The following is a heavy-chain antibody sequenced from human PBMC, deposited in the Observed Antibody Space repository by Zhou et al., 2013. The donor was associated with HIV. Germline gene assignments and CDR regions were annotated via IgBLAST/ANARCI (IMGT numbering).Heavy chain of an antibody. Sequence: QVQLVQSGGDVKKPGASVKVSCKASGYTFNKYAITWVRQAPGQGLEWMGWISPYNGNTNYVKKFKDRFTMTADTSTNTAYMELRSLRSDDTASYYCARFELMVTFGGVTPNSYHFDNWGQGTLVTVSS. V-gene: IGHV1-18*01. CDR2: ISPYNGNT. CDR3: ARFELMVTFGGVTPNSYHFDN. D-gene: IGHD3-16*01. J-gene: IGHJ4*02. CDR1: GYTFNKYA.